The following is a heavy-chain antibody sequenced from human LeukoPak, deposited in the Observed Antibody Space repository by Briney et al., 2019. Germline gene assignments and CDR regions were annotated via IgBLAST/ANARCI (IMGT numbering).Heavy chain of an antibody. Sequence: GGSLRLSCAASGFTFSNYWMDWVRQARGQGLEGVANINQDGSEKYYVDSVKGRFTISRDNARNSLHLQVNSLRAEDTAVYYFAKDRIAVAGPDAFDIWGQGTKVSVSS. V-gene: IGHV3-7*03. CDR3: AKDRIAVAGPDAFDI. CDR2: INQDGSEK. D-gene: IGHD6-19*01. J-gene: IGHJ3*02. CDR1: GFTFSNYW.